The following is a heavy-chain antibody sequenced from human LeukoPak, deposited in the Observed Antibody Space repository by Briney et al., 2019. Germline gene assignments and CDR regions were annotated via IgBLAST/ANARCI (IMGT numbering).Heavy chain of an antibody. D-gene: IGHD1-26*01. CDR2: ISSSSSYI. Sequence: PGGSLRLSCAASGFTFNSYSMNWVRQAPGKGLEWVSSISSSSSYIYYADSVKGRFTISRDNAKNSLYLQMNSLRAEDTAVYYCARDPRGGATFGWFDPWGQGTLVTVSS. CDR3: ARDPRGGATFGWFDP. V-gene: IGHV3-21*01. CDR1: GFTFNSYS. J-gene: IGHJ5*02.